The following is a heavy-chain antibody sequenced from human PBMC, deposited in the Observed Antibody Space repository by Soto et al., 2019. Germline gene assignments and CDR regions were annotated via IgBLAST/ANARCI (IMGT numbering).Heavy chain of an antibody. CDR3: AKCLRYSGYEGYFDY. J-gene: IGHJ4*02. V-gene: IGHV3-30*18. CDR2: ISYDGSNK. CDR1: GFTFSSYG. Sequence: QVQLVESGGGVVQPGRSLRLSCAASGFTFSSYGMHWVRQAPGKGLEWVAVISYDGSNKYYADSVKGRFTSSRDNSKNTLYLEKNSLRAEDTAVYSCAKCLRYSGYEGYFDYWGQGTLVTVSS. D-gene: IGHD5-12*01.